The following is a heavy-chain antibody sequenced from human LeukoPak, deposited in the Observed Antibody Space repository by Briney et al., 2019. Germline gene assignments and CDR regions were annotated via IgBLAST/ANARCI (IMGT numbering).Heavy chain of an antibody. Sequence: PGGSLRLSCAASGFTFSYHAMNWVRQSPGKGLEWVTAISGSGGSTYYADSVKGRFTISRDNSKNTLYLQMNSLRAEDTAVYYCAKDPRRPYCSSTSCYTPPGYWGQGTLVTVSS. CDR1: GFTFSYHA. CDR2: ISGSGGST. V-gene: IGHV3-23*01. D-gene: IGHD2-2*02. CDR3: AKDPRRPYCSSTSCYTPPGY. J-gene: IGHJ4*02.